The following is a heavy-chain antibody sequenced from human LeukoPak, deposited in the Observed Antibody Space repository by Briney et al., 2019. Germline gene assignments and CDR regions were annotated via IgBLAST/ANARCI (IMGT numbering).Heavy chain of an antibody. D-gene: IGHD6-13*01. CDR2: ISPSGGST. CDR3: ARDNGSTETRMSYFDY. Sequence: PGASVKVSCKACGYTFTSNYMHWVRQAPGQGPEWMGVISPSGGSTTYAQKFQGRVTLTRDMSTSTDYLELSSLRSEDTAVYYCARDNGSTETRMSYFDYWGQGTLVTVSS. CDR1: GYTFTSNY. V-gene: IGHV1-46*01. J-gene: IGHJ4*02.